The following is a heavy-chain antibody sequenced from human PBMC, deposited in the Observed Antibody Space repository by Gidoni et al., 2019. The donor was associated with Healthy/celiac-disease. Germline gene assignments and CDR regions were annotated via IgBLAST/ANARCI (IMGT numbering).Heavy chain of an antibody. Sequence: QVQLVQSGAEVKKPGASVKVSCKASGYTFTSYDINWVRQATGQGLEWMGWMNPNSGNTGYAQKFQGRVTMTRNTSISTAYMELSSLRSEDTAVYYCARGLGLSDYGDLPTIGYWGQGTLVTVSS. CDR1: GYTFTSYD. J-gene: IGHJ4*02. CDR2: MNPNSGNT. D-gene: IGHD4-17*01. CDR3: ARGLGLSDYGDLPTIGY. V-gene: IGHV1-8*01.